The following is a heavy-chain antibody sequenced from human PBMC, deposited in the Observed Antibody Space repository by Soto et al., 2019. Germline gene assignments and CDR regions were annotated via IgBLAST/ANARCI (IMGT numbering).Heavy chain of an antibody. J-gene: IGHJ5*02. CDR1: GAALNSGNYY. Sequence: VTTSETLSLTCSVSGAALNSGNYYWSWIRQVPGKGLEWIGHIYVTGAVDYNPSLRDRITISQDTSERQFSLNLRLVTAADTAVYYCARLRIATNNYKWFDPWGQGTLVTVSS. CDR3: ARLRIATNNYKWFDP. CDR2: IYVTGAV. V-gene: IGHV4-31*03. D-gene: IGHD2-21*01.